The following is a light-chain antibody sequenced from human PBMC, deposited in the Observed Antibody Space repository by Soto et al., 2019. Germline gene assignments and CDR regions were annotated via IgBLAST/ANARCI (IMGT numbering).Light chain of an antibody. CDR3: QQYNNWLWT. Sequence: EIVLTQSPGILSLSPGARAPLSCRASQRVINNQLAWYRQNPGQAPRLLIYGASSRATGIPNRFSGSGSGTEFTLTISSLQSEDFAVYYCQQYNNWLWTFGQGTKVDIK. J-gene: IGKJ1*01. CDR1: QRVINN. V-gene: IGKV3D-15*01. CDR2: GAS.